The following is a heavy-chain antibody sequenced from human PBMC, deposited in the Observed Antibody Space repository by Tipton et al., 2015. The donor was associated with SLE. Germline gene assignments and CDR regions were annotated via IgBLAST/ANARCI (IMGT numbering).Heavy chain of an antibody. CDR1: GGSISSSSYY. CDR2: IYYSGST. D-gene: IGHD2-8*02. J-gene: IGHJ6*03. V-gene: IGHV4-39*07. CDR3: ARARGTDYYYYYMDV. Sequence: TLSLTCTASGGSISSSSYYWGWIRQPPGKGLEWIGSIYYSGSTYYNPSLKSRVTISVDTSKNQFSLKLSSVTAADTAVYYCARARGTDYYYYYMDVWGKGTTVTVSS.